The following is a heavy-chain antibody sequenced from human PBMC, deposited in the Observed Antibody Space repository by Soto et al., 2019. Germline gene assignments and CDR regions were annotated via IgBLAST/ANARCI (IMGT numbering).Heavy chain of an antibody. CDR1: GYTLTELS. V-gene: IGHV1-24*01. CDR3: ATDLNYYGSGSYYYPSLY. Sequence: ASVKVSCKVSGYTLTELSMHWVRQAPGKGLEWMGGFDPEDGETIYAQKFQGRVTMTEDTSTDTAYMELSSLRSEDTAVYYCATDLNYYGSGSYYYPSLYWGQGTLVTVSS. CDR2: FDPEDGET. D-gene: IGHD3-10*01. J-gene: IGHJ4*02.